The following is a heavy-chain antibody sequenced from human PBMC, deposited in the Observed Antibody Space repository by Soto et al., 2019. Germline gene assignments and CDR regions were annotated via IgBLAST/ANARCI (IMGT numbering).Heavy chain of an antibody. CDR3: TRDQSRYGDPTRGINWFDP. V-gene: IGHV3-30-3*01. J-gene: IGHJ5*02. CDR1: GFTFSSYA. CDR2: ISYDGGIK. D-gene: IGHD4-17*01. Sequence: QVQPVESGGGVVQPGRSLRLSCAASGFTFSSYAMHWVRQAPGKGLEWVAVISYDGGIKYYADSVKGRFTISRDNSKNTLYLQMNSLRAEDTAIYYCTRDQSRYGDPTRGINWFDPWGQGTLVTVSS.